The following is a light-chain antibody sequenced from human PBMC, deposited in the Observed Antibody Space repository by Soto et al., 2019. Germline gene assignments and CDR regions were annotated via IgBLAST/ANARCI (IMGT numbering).Light chain of an antibody. V-gene: IGKV3-20*01. CDR2: GAS. J-gene: IGKJ2*01. Sequence: EIVLTQSPGTLSLSPGERVTLSCRASQSVSSSYLAWYQQKPGQAPRLLIYGASSRATGIPDRFSGSGSGTDFTLTIGSLDPEDFAVYYCQQYDNWPPYTFGQGTKVEI. CDR3: QQYDNWPPYT. CDR1: QSVSSSY.